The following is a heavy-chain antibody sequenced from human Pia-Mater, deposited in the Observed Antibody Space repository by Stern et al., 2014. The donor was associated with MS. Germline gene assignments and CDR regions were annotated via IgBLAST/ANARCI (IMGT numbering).Heavy chain of an antibody. V-gene: IGHV1-2*06. J-gene: IGHJ6*02. Sequence: VQLLESGAEVKKPGASVKVSCKASGYTFTGYYMHWVRQAPGQGLEWMGRINPNSGGTNYAQKFQGRVTMTRDTSISTAYMELSRLRSDDTAVYYCARSSYCSGGSCYYYYGMDVWGQGTTVTVSS. CDR2: INPNSGGT. CDR1: GYTFTGYY. D-gene: IGHD2-15*01. CDR3: ARSSYCSGGSCYYYYGMDV.